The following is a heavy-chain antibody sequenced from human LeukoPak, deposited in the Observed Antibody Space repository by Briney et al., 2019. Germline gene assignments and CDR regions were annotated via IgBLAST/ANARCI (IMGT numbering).Heavy chain of an antibody. CDR2: ISADGDST. Sequence: PGGSLRLSCAAAGFSFDDYAMSWVRQAPGKGLQWVSVISADGDSTYYADSVTGRFTISRDNSKNSLYLQMNSLRSEDTAFYYCAKDQAPYYYATTGYPDYWGQGTLVTVSS. CDR3: AKDQAPYYYATTGYPDY. J-gene: IGHJ4*02. CDR1: GFSFDDYA. V-gene: IGHV3-43*02. D-gene: IGHD3-22*01.